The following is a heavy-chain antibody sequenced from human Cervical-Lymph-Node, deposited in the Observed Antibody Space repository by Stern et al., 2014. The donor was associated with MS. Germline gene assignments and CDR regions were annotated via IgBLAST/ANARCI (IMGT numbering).Heavy chain of an antibody. CDR2: INPNNGGT. V-gene: IGHV1-2*04. Sequence: VQLVESGAEGKNPGASVKVSCKASGYTFTDYYMQWMRQAPGQGLEWMGWINPNNGGTKSAQKFQGWVTMTRDTSTSTAYMELSRLRSDDTAIYYCARASTTANNYYDGVDVWGQGTTVTVTS. CDR1: GYTFTDYY. D-gene: IGHD1-1*01. CDR3: ARASTTANNYYDGVDV. J-gene: IGHJ6*02.